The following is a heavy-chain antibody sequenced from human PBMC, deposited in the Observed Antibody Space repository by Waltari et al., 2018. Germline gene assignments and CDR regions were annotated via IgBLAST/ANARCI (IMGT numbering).Heavy chain of an antibody. CDR2: IYPGDSDT. Sequence: EVQLVQSGAEVKKPGESLKISCKGSGYSFTSYWIDWVRQIPGKGLEWMGIIYPGDSDTRYSPSFQGQVTISADKSISTAYLQWSSLKASDTAMYYCASEPGGSITRNKYFQHWGQGTLVTVSS. D-gene: IGHD2-15*01. CDR3: ASEPGGSITRNKYFQH. J-gene: IGHJ1*01. V-gene: IGHV5-51*03. CDR1: GYSFTSYW.